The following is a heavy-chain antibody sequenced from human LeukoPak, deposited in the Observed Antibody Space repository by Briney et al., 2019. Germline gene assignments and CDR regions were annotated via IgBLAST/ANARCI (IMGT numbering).Heavy chain of an antibody. CDR2: INHSGST. V-gene: IGHV4-34*01. CDR1: GGSFSGYY. Sequence: PSETLSLTCAVYGGSFSGYYWSWIRQPPGKGLEWIGEINHSGSTNYNPSLKSRVTISVDTSKNQFSLKLSSVTAADTAVYCCASRFVKPGGWFDPWGQGTLVTVSS. CDR3: ASRFVKPGGWFDP. D-gene: IGHD3-16*02. J-gene: IGHJ5*02.